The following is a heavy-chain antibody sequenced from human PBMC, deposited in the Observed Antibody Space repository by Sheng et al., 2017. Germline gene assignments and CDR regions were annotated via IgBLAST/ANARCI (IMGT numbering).Heavy chain of an antibody. V-gene: IGHV3-23*04. CDR2: ISGSGGST. Sequence: EVQLVESGGGLVQPGGTLRLSCAASGFTFSSYGMSWVRQAPGKGLEWVSAISGSGGSTYYADSVKGRFTISRDNSKNTLYLQMNSLRAEDTAVYYCAKDSRYLNYFDYWGQGTLVTVSS. D-gene: IGHD3-9*01. CDR1: GFTFSSYG. CDR3: AKDSRYLNYFDY. J-gene: IGHJ4*02.